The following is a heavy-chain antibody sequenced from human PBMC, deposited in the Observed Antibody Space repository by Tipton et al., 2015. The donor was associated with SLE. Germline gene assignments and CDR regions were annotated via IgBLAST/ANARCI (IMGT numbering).Heavy chain of an antibody. D-gene: IGHD5-12*01. Sequence: QLVQSGAEVKKPGASVKVSCKASGYTFTSYYLHWVRQAPGQGLEWMGIINPSGGTTSYAQKFQGRVTMTRDTSTSTVYMELSSLRSEDTAVYYCALRWPDTWTTVYWGQGTLVTVSS. V-gene: IGHV1-46*01. CDR2: INPSGGTT. CDR3: ALRWPDTWTTVY. CDR1: GYTFTSYY. J-gene: IGHJ4*02.